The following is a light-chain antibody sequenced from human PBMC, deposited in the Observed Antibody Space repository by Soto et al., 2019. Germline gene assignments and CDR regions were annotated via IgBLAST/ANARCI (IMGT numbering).Light chain of an antibody. J-gene: IGKJ1*01. V-gene: IGKV1-39*01. CDR2: GAS. CDR3: QQSYTTPQT. Sequence: DIQMTQSPSSLSASLGARVTITCRASQSIYKYLNWYQQKSGKAPKLLIYGASSLQSGIPSRFSGGGSGTDFSLTISSLQPDDFATYYCQQSYTTPQTFGHGTKVDIK. CDR1: QSIYKY.